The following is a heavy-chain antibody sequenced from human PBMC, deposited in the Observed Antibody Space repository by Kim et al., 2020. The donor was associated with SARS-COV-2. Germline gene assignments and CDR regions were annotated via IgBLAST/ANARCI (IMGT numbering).Heavy chain of an antibody. V-gene: IGHV1-18*01. D-gene: IGHD4-17*01. CDR1: GYTFTSYG. CDR2: ISAYNGNT. CDR3: ARDYGGNPGLTTNHDY. Sequence: ASVKVSCKASGYTFTSYGISWVRQAPGQGLEWMGWISAYNGNTNYAQKLQGRVTMTTDTSTSTAYMELRSLRSDDTAVYYCARDYGGNPGLTTNHDYWGQGTLVTVSS. J-gene: IGHJ4*02.